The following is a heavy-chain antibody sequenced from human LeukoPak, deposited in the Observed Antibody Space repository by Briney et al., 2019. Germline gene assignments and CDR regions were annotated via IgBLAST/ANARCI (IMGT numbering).Heavy chain of an antibody. J-gene: IGHJ4*02. CDR3: ARSPYESGTPPTRLED. Sequence: GGSLRLSCAASGFTFSSYAMHWVRQAPGKGLEWVAVISYDGSNKCYADSVKGRFTVSRDNAKNSLSLQMSSLRAEDTAVYYCARSPYESGTPPTRLEDWGQGTLVTVSS. CDR1: GFTFSSYA. CDR2: ISYDGSNK. V-gene: IGHV3-30-3*01. D-gene: IGHD3-10*01.